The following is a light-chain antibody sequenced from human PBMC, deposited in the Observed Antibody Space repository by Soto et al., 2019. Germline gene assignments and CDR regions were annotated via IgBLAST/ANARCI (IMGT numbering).Light chain of an antibody. Sequence: EIVVMQSPATLSVSPGERPTLSCMASQSVSSSLAWYQQKPCQAPRLLIYGASTRATGIPGRFSGSGSGTEFTLTISSLQYEDFAVYYCQQYNNWPPITFGQGTRLEIK. V-gene: IGKV3-15*01. CDR3: QQYNNWPPIT. CDR1: QSVSSS. CDR2: GAS. J-gene: IGKJ5*01.